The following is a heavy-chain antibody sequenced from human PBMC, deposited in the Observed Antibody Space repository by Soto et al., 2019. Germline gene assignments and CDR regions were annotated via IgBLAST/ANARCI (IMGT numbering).Heavy chain of an antibody. V-gene: IGHV3-23*01. CDR3: ANHLRGDFWSGSPHDAFDI. CDR2: TSGSGRST. J-gene: IGHJ3*02. Sequence: GGSRRFSCAACRCSFSSYAMSGVRLASGKXLDWNTATSGSGRSTYNADSVKGRFTISRDNSKNTLYLQMNSLRAEDTAVYYCANHLRGDFWSGSPHDAFDIWGEGTMVTVS. D-gene: IGHD3-3*01. CDR1: RCSFSSYA.